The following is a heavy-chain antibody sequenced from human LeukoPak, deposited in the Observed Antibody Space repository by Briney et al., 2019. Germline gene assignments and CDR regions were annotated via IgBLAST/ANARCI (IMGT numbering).Heavy chain of an antibody. D-gene: IGHD6-19*01. CDR2: INPSGGST. CDR3: ARGGIAVAGPFYYYYYYMDV. Sequence: ASVKVSCKASGYTFTGYYMHWVRQAPGQGLGWMGWINPSGGSTSYAQKFQGRVTMTRDMSTSTVYMELSSLRSEDTAVYYCARGGIAVAGPFYYYYYYMDVWGKGTTVTVSS. V-gene: IGHV1-46*01. J-gene: IGHJ6*03. CDR1: GYTFTGYY.